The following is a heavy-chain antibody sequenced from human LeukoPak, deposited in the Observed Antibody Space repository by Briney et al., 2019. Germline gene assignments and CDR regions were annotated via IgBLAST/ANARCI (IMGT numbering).Heavy chain of an antibody. V-gene: IGHV4-59*01. CDR3: ATINTAMVRSFDY. CDR2: IYSSGST. CDR1: GGSIRGYY. D-gene: IGHD5-18*01. Sequence: SQTLSLTCNVSGGSIRGYYWSWIRQPPGKGLEWIGYIYSSGSTNYNPSLKSRVTMSVDTSKNQFSLKVNSVTAADTAVYYCATINTAMVRSFDYWGQGTLVTVSS. J-gene: IGHJ4*02.